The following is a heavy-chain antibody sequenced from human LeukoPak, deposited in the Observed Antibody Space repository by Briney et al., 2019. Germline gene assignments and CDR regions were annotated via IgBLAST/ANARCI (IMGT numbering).Heavy chain of an antibody. CDR1: GYTFTSYG. CDR3: ARVDYSNYDYYYYYMDV. CDR2: ISAYNGNT. J-gene: IGHJ6*03. V-gene: IGHV1-18*01. Sequence: GASVKVSCKASGYTFTSYGISWVRQAPGQGLEWMGWISAYNGNTSYAQKLQGRVTMTTDTSTSTAYMELRSLRSDDTAVYYCARVDYSNYDYYYYYMDVWGKGTTVTVSS. D-gene: IGHD4-11*01.